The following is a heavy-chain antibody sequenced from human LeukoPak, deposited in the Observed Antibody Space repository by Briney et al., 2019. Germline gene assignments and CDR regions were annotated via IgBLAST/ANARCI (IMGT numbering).Heavy chain of an antibody. CDR3: ARESVHTYVVDNFFDP. CDR2: INHSGST. Sequence: SETLSLTCAVYGGSFSGYYWSWIRQPPGKGLEWIGEINHSGSTKYNPSLKSRVTISVDTSKNQFSLKLSSVTAADTAIYYCARESVHTYVVDNFFDPWGQGTVVTVSS. CDR1: GGSFSGYY. V-gene: IGHV4-34*01. D-gene: IGHD2-21*01. J-gene: IGHJ5*02.